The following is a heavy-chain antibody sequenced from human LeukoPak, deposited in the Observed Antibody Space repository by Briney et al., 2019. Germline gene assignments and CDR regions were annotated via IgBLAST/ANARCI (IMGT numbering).Heavy chain of an antibody. CDR2: IYYSGST. J-gene: IGHJ6*03. CDR3: ARDVFDWLSGYYYYYMDV. D-gene: IGHD3-9*01. CDR1: GGSISSYY. V-gene: IGHV4-59*12. Sequence: SEALSLTCTVSGGSISSYYWSWIRQPPGKGLEWIGCIYYSGSTNYNPSLKSRVTISVDTSKNQFSLKLSSVTAADTAVYYCARDVFDWLSGYYYYYMDVWGKGTTVTISS.